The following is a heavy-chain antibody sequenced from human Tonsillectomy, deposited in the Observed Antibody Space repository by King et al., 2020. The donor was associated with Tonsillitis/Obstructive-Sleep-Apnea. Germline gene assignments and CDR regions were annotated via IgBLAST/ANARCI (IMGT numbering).Heavy chain of an antibody. CDR2: IYYSGST. CDR3: ARHTGPVTTLFGI. D-gene: IGHD4-11*01. V-gene: IGHV4-39*01. Sequence: MQLQESGPGLVKPSETLSLTCTVSGGSISSSSYYWGWIRQPPGKGLEWIGSIYYSGSTYYNPSLKSRVTISVDTSKNQFSLKLSSVTAADTAVYYCARHTGPVTTLFGIWGQGTMVTVSS. J-gene: IGHJ3*02. CDR1: GGSISSSSYY.